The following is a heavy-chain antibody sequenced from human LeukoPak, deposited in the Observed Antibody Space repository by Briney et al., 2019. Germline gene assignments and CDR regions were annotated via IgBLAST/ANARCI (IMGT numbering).Heavy chain of an antibody. CDR2: ISGSGGST. V-gene: IGHV3-23*01. J-gene: IGHJ4*02. CDR3: AKDINSSGWGGGPDY. CDR1: GFAFSSYA. D-gene: IGHD6-19*01. Sequence: GGSLRLSCAASGFAFSSYAMSWVRQAPGKGLEWVSAISGSGGSTYYADSVKGRFTISRDNSKNTLYLQMNSLRAEDTAVYYCAKDINSSGWGGGPDYWGQGTLVTVSS.